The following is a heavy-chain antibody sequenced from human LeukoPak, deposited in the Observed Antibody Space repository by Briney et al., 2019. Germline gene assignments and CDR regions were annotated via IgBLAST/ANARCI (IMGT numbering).Heavy chain of an antibody. J-gene: IGHJ3*01. Sequence: ASVKVSCKASGYTFSTYGISWVRQAPGQGLEWMGWISAYKGNTYYAQKLQGRVTMTTDTSTSTAYMELRSLRSDDTAIYYCARDLYYYGSGSYYDVFDVWGQGTMDTVSS. V-gene: IGHV1-18*01. D-gene: IGHD3-10*01. CDR1: GYTFSTYG. CDR2: ISAYKGNT. CDR3: ARDLYYYGSGSYYDVFDV.